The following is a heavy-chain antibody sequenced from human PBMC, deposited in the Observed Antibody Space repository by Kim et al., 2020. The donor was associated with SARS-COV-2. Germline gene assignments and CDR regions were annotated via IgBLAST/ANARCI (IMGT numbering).Heavy chain of an antibody. CDR2: INTNSGGT. D-gene: IGHD3-3*01. CDR1: GYTFTGYY. Sequence: ASVKVSCKASGYTFTGYYMHWVRQAPGQGLEWMGWINTNSGGTNYAQKFQGRVTMTRDTSISTAYMELSRLRSDDTAVYYCAIRPARITIFGVVSPSYGMDVWGQGTMVTVSS. CDR3: AIRPARITIFGVVSPSYGMDV. J-gene: IGHJ6*02. V-gene: IGHV1-2*02.